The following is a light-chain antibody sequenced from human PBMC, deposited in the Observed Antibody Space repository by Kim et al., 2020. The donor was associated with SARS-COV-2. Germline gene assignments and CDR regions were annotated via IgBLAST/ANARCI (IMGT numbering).Light chain of an antibody. CDR1: QSVLYNSNNKNY. Sequence: DIVMTQSPDSLAVSLGEGATINCKSSQSVLYNSNNKNYLAWYQQKPGQPPKLLIDWASTRESGVPDRFSGSGSETDFTLTISSLQAEDVAVYYCQQYYSSPVTFGPGTKVEIK. V-gene: IGKV4-1*01. CDR2: WAS. CDR3: QQYYSSPVT. J-gene: IGKJ3*01.